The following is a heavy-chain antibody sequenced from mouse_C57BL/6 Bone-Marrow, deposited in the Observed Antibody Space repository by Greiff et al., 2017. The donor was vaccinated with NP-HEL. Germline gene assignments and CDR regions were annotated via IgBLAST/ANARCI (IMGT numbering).Heavy chain of an antibody. Sequence: VQLQQPGAELVKPGASVKLSCKASGYTFTTYWMQWVKQRPGQGLEWIGEIDPSDSDTNYNQKFKGKATLTVDTSSSTANMQLSSLTSEDSAVYYCARKAYYGGGDEFDYWGQGTLVTVSA. CDR1: GYTFTTYW. J-gene: IGHJ3*01. D-gene: IGHD1-1*02. CDR2: IDPSDSDT. V-gene: IGHV1-50*01. CDR3: ARKAYYGGGDEFDY.